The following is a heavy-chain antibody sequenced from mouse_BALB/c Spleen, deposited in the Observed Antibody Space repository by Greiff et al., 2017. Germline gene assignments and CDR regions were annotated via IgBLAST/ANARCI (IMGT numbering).Heavy chain of an antibody. V-gene: IGHV5-6-5*01. D-gene: IGHD2-4*01. J-gene: IGHJ3*01. CDR3: ARGKVIYYDYDGFAY. CDR1: GFTFSSYA. Sequence: EVKLQESGGGLVKPGGSLKLSCAASGFTFSSYAMSWVRQTPEKRLEWVASISSGGSTYYPDSVKGRFTISRDNARNILYLQMSSLRSEDTAMYYCARGKVIYYDYDGFAYWGQGTLVTVSA. CDR2: ISSGGST.